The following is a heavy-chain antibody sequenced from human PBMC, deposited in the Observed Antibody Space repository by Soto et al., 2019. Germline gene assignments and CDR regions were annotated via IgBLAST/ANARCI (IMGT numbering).Heavy chain of an antibody. CDR3: AVAGKYCSGGSCYSDEIAYYYGMDV. CDR1: GYTFTSYG. Sequence: GASVKVSCKASGYTFTSYGISWVRQAPGQGLEWMGWISAYNGNTNYAQKFQGWVTMTRDTSISTAYMELSRLRSDDTAVYYCAVAGKYCSGGSCYSDEIAYYYGMDVWGQGTTVTVSS. J-gene: IGHJ6*02. V-gene: IGHV1-18*01. CDR2: ISAYNGNT. D-gene: IGHD2-15*01.